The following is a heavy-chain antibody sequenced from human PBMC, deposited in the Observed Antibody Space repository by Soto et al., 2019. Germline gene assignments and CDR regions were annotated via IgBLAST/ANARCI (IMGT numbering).Heavy chain of an antibody. Sequence: GGSLRLSCAASGFTFTDYWTHWVRQAPGKGLVWVSRINSDGSRTSYADSVTGRFTISRDNAKNTLYLQMNSLTVEDTALYYCARETYRGFYFDYWGQGTPVTVSS. CDR1: GFTFTDYW. CDR2: INSDGSRT. V-gene: IGHV3-74*01. J-gene: IGHJ4*02. D-gene: IGHD4-4*01. CDR3: ARETYRGFYFDY.